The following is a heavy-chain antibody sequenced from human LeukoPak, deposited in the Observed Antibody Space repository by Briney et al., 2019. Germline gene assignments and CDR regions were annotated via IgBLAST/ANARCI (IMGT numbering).Heavy chain of an antibody. CDR1: GYSISSGYY. V-gene: IGHV4-38-2*02. D-gene: IGHD4-11*01. CDR3: ARDTRMTTVLGAFDFRGFDY. Sequence: SETLSLTCTVSGYSISSGYYWGWIRQPPGKGLEWIGSIYHSGSTYYNPSLKSRVTISVDTSKNQFSLKLSSVTAADTAVYYCARDTRMTTVLGAFDFRGFDYWGQGTLVTVSS. J-gene: IGHJ4*02. CDR2: IYHSGST.